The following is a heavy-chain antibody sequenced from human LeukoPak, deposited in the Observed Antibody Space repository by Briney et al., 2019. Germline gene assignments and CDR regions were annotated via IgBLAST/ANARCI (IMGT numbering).Heavy chain of an antibody. V-gene: IGHV3-74*01. J-gene: IGHJ4*02. CDR1: GFTFSSYW. Sequence: AGGSLRLSCAASGFTFSSYWMPWVRQAPGKVLVGVSRINSDGSSTSYADSVKGRFTISRDNANNTLYLQMNSLRAEDTAVYYCARDPYYYAFWSGYYTLFAYWGQGTLVTVSS. D-gene: IGHD3-3*01. CDR2: INSDGSST. CDR3: ARDPYYYAFWSGYYTLFAY.